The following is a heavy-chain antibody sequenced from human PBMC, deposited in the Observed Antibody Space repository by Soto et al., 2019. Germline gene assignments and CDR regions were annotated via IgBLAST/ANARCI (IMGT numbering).Heavy chain of an antibody. CDR1: GGSISSYY. V-gene: IGHV4-59*12. CDR2: IYYSGST. J-gene: IGHJ3*02. Sequence: SETLSLTCTVSGGSISSYYWSWIRQPPGKGLEWIGYIYYSGSTNYNPSLKSRVTISVDTSKNQFSLKLSSVTAADTAVYYCARFGERYYYDSSGPIPDAFDIWGQGTMVTVSS. CDR3: ARFGERYYYDSSGPIPDAFDI. D-gene: IGHD3-22*01.